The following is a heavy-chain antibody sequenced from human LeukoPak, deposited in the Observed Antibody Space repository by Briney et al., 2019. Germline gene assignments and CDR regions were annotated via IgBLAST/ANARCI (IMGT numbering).Heavy chain of an antibody. CDR3: AAQRGASLHDFWSTRLFDP. D-gene: IGHD3-3*01. J-gene: IGHJ5*02. V-gene: IGHV1-69*02. Sequence: SVKVSCKASGGTFSSYTISWVRQAPGQGLEWMGRIIPILGIANYAQKFQGRVTITADKSTSTAYMELSSLRSEDTAVYYCAAQRGASLHDFWSTRLFDPRGQGTLVTVSS. CDR1: GGTFSSYT. CDR2: IIPILGIA.